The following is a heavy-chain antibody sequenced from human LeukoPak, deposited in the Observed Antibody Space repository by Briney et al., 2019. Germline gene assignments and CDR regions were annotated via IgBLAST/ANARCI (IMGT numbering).Heavy chain of an antibody. CDR2: IYYSGST. D-gene: IGHD6-19*01. Sequence: SETLSLTCTVSGGSISSYYWSWIRQPPGKGLEWIGYIYYSGSTNYNPSLKSRVTISVDTSKNQFSLQLNSVTPEDTAVYYCARLAYSSGWYYYYYYMDVWGKGTTVTVSS. J-gene: IGHJ6*03. CDR3: ARLAYSSGWYYYYYYMDV. CDR1: GGSISSYY. V-gene: IGHV4-59*12.